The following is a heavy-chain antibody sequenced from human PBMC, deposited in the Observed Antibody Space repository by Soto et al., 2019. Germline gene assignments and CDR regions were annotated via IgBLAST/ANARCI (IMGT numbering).Heavy chain of an antibody. CDR1: GFTFSSYN. D-gene: IGHD6-6*01. V-gene: IGHV3-21*01. J-gene: IGHJ4*02. CDR3: ARDQDGNRSSSAPGY. Sequence: GGSLSLSCAASGFTFSSYNMNWVRQAPGKGLEWVSYISSSSSYIYYADSVKGRFTISRDNAKNSLYLQMNSLRAEDTAVYYCARDQDGNRSSSAPGYWGQGTLVTVSS. CDR2: ISSSSSYI.